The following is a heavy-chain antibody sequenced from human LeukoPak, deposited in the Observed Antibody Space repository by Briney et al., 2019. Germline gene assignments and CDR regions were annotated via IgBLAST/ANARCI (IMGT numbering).Heavy chain of an antibody. CDR2: ISLSGSDT. D-gene: IGHD1-7*01. CDR3: VKDCTGGNCHYRDS. V-gene: IGHV3-23*01. J-gene: IGHJ5*01. Sequence: PGGSLRLSCEASGFTFSGYAMSWVRQAPGKGLEWVSTISLSGSDTSYADSVKGRFTISRDSSKNKLFLQMSSLRTEDTGVYYCVKDCTGGNCHYRDSWGQGTLVSVSA. CDR1: GFTFSGYA.